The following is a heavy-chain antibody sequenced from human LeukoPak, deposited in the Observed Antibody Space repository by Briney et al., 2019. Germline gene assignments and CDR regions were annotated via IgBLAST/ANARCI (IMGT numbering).Heavy chain of an antibody. J-gene: IGHJ4*02. CDR1: GYTFTSYG. V-gene: IGHV1-18*01. D-gene: IGHD2-15*01. CDR3: ARGSGSYCSGGSCRTTNHYFDY. CDR2: ISAYNGNT. Sequence: GASVKVSCKASGYTFTSYGISWVRQAPGQGLEWMGWISAYNGNTNYAQKLQGRVTMTTDTSTSTAYMELRSLRSDDTAVYYCARGSGSYCSGGSCRTTNHYFDYWGQGTLVTVSS.